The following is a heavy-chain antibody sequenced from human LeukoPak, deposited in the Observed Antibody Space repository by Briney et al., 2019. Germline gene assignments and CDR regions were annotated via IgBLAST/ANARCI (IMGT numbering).Heavy chain of an antibody. CDR1: GGSFSGYY. V-gene: IGHV4-34*01. CDR3: AKGYGWEASYYYYMDV. CDR2: INQSGST. D-gene: IGHD1-26*01. Sequence: SETLSLTCAVYGGSFSGYYWNWIRQPPGKGLEWIGEINQSGSTNYNPSLKSRVTISIDTSKNQSSLKVSSVTAADTAVYYCAKGYGWEASYYYYMDVWGKGTTVTISS. J-gene: IGHJ6*03.